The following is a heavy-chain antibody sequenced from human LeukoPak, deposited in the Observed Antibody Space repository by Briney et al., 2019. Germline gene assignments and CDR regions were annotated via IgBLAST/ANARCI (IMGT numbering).Heavy chain of an antibody. Sequence: GGSLRLSCAASGFTFSNYAMHWVRQTPGKGLEWVAFIPNDGSNKYYADSVKGRFTISRDSSKNTLYLQMNSLRVEDTAVYYCAKDHYRSSWYADSWGQGTLVIVSS. D-gene: IGHD6-13*01. CDR1: GFTFSNYA. CDR2: IPNDGSNK. J-gene: IGHJ4*02. CDR3: AKDHYRSSWYADS. V-gene: IGHV3-30*02.